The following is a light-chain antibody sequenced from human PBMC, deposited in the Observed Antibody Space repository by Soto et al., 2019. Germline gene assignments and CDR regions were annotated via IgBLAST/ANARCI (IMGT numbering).Light chain of an antibody. CDR1: QSVSSY. V-gene: IGKV3-20*01. CDR2: GAC. J-gene: IGKJ5*01. Sequence: EIVLTRSPATLSWWPLEVGTRAGRASQSVSSYLAWYQQKPGQAPRLLIYGACSRATGIPDRFSGSGSGTDFTLTISRLETEDFAVYYCQQYGSSPLFGQGTRLEIK. CDR3: QQYGSSPL.